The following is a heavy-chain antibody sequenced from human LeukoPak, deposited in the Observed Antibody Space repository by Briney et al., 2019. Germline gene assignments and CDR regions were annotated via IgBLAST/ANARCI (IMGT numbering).Heavy chain of an antibody. CDR3: ARIKYSYGDPYYFDY. D-gene: IGHD5-18*01. V-gene: IGHV3-21*01. CDR1: GFTFSSYS. CDR2: ITSSSTYI. Sequence: PGGSLRLSCAASGFTFSSYSTNWVRQAPGKGLEWVSSITSSSTYIYYADSVKGRFTISRDNAKNSLYLQMNSLRAEDTAVYYCARIKYSYGDPYYFDYWGQGTLVTVSS. J-gene: IGHJ4*02.